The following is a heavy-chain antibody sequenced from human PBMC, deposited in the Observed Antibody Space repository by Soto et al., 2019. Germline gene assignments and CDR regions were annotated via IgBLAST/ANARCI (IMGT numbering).Heavy chain of an antibody. CDR2: ISGSGGST. V-gene: IGHV3-23*01. Sequence: GGSLRLSCAASGFTLSSYAMSWVRQAPGKGLEWVSAISGSGGSTYYADSVKGRFTISRDNSKNTLYLQMNSLRAEDTAVYYCAKGGYSSSWYVWFDPWGQGTLVTVSS. CDR1: GFTLSSYA. CDR3: AKGGYSSSWYVWFDP. D-gene: IGHD6-13*01. J-gene: IGHJ5*02.